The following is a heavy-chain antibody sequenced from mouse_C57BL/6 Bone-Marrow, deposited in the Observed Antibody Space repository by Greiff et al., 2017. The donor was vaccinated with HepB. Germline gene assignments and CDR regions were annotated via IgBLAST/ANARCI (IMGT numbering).Heavy chain of an antibody. V-gene: IGHV3-6*01. D-gene: IGHD2-4*01. CDR3: ARDLSIYYDYDPWFAY. CDR1: GYSITSGYY. J-gene: IGHJ3*01. Sequence: EVQLVESGPGLVKPSQSLSLTCSVTGYSITSGYYWNWIRQFPGNKLEWMGYISYDGSNNYNPSLKNRISITRDTSKNQFFLKLNSVTTEDTATYYCARDLSIYYDYDPWFAYWGQGTLVTVSA. CDR2: ISYDGSN.